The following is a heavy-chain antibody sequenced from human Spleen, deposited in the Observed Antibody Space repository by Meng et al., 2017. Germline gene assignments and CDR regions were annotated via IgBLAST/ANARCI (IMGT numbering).Heavy chain of an antibody. J-gene: IGHJ4*01. V-gene: IGHV3-33*01. Sequence: GGSLRLSCAASGFTFSTYGMHWVRQAPGKGLEWVAVIWYEGSSKYYADSVKGRFTISRDNSKHTLYLQMNSLKTEDTAVYYCSGHVDYWGHGTLVTVSS. CDR3: SGHVDY. CDR2: IWYEGSSK. CDR1: GFTFSTYG.